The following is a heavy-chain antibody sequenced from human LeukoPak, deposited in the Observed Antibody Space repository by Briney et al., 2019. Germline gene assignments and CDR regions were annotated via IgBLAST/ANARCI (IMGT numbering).Heavy chain of an antibody. J-gene: IGHJ3*02. Sequence: PGGSLRLSCAASGFTFSSYAMHWGRQAPGKGLEWVAVISYDGSNKYYADSVKGRITISRDNSKNTVYMQMNGLRAEDTAVYYCARDRWDAFDIWGQGTMVTVSS. CDR3: ARDRWDAFDI. CDR2: ISYDGSNK. V-gene: IGHV3-30-3*01. CDR1: GFTFSSYA. D-gene: IGHD2-15*01.